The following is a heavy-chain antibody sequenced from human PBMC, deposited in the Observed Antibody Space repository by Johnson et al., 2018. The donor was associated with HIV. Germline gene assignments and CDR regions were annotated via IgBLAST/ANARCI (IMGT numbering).Heavy chain of an antibody. CDR2: INQNGSEK. V-gene: IGHV3-7*01. D-gene: IGHD3-3*01. J-gene: IGHJ3*02. CDR3: ARDQQSKTIFGVVIDNSFDAFDI. CDR1: GFTFSTYW. Sequence: VQLVESGGDLVQPGGSLRLSCATSGFTFSTYWMSWVRQAPGKGLEWVANINQNGSEKSYVDSVKGRFTISRDNANNSLYLQMNSLRAEDTAVYFCARDQQSKTIFGVVIDNSFDAFDIWGQGTMVTVSS.